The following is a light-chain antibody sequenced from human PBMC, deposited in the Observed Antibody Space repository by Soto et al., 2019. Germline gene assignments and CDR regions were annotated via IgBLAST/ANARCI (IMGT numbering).Light chain of an antibody. CDR2: KVS. CDR3: MQAAHWPRT. Sequence: DVVMAQSPLSLPVALGQPASISCRSNQSLVFRDGNTYLNWFHQRPGQSPRRLIYKVSYRDSGAPDRFSGSGSGTDFTLTISRVEAEDVGIYYCMQAAHWPRTFGQGTRVEIK. V-gene: IGKV2-30*01. J-gene: IGKJ1*01. CDR1: QSLVFRDGNTY.